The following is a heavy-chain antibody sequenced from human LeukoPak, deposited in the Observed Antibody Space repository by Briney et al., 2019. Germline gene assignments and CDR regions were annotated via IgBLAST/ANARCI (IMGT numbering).Heavy chain of an antibody. CDR3: ARGPIFGVVIGFDP. D-gene: IGHD3-3*01. CDR2: IFYSGST. V-gene: IGHV4-31*03. Sequence: PSETLSLTCTVSGGSISGGSYYWSWIRQHPGKGLEWIGYIFYSGSTYYNPSLKSRVIISLDTSKNQFSVKPSSVTAADTAVYYCARGPIFGVVIGFDPWGQGTLVTVSS. J-gene: IGHJ5*02. CDR1: GGSISGGSYY.